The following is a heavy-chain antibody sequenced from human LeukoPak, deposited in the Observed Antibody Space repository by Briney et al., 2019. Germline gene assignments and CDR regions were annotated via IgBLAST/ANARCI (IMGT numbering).Heavy chain of an antibody. V-gene: IGHV4-38-2*02. Sequence: SETLSLTCTVSGYSISSGYYWGWIRQPPGKGLEWIGSIYHSGSTYYNPSLKSRVTISVDTSKNQFSLKLSSVTAADTAVYYCAREHTVWGSYRYHFDYWGQGTLVTVSS. J-gene: IGHJ4*02. D-gene: IGHD3-16*02. CDR1: GYSISSGYY. CDR2: IYHSGST. CDR3: AREHTVWGSYRYHFDY.